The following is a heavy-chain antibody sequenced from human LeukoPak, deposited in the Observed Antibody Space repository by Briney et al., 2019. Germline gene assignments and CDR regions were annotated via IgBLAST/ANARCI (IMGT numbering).Heavy chain of an antibody. Sequence: GGSLRLSCAASGFTFSSYGMQWVRQAPGKGLEWVAVISYDGSNKYYADSVKGRFTVSRDNSKNTLYLQMNSLRSDDTAVYYCASGGLMGATDSFGYWGQGTLVTVSS. CDR2: ISYDGSNK. J-gene: IGHJ4*02. CDR3: ASGGLMGATDSFGY. D-gene: IGHD1-26*01. CDR1: GFTFSSYG. V-gene: IGHV3-30*03.